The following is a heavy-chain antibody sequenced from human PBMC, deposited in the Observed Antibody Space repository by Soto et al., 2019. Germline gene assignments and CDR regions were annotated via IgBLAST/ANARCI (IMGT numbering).Heavy chain of an antibody. Sequence: KPSETLSLTCTVSGGSISSSSYYWGWIRQPPGKGLEWIGSIYYSGSTYYNPSLKSRVTISVDTSKNQFSLKLSSVTAADTAVYYCERVVVVAATVYYFDYWGQGTLVTVYS. CDR1: GGSISSSSYY. D-gene: IGHD2-15*01. CDR2: IYYSGST. V-gene: IGHV4-39*01. J-gene: IGHJ4*02. CDR3: ERVVVVAATVYYFDY.